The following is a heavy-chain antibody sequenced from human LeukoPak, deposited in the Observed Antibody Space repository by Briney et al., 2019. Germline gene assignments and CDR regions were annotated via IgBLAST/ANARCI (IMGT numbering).Heavy chain of an antibody. Sequence: PGGSLRLSCVVSGFNFRTSWMVWVRQAPGKGLEWVANMNPDGSAKNYLNSVRGRFTISRDNAKNSLSLQMNSLRAEDTAVYYCSRDRAYSTFDFWGQGTLVTVSS. CDR1: GFNFRTSW. CDR3: SRDRAYSTFDF. J-gene: IGHJ4*02. CDR2: MNPDGSAK. V-gene: IGHV3-7*01. D-gene: IGHD2-15*01.